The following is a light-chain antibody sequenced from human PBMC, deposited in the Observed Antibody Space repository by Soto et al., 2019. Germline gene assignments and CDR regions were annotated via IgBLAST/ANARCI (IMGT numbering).Light chain of an antibody. CDR3: CSYAGSDTLV. CDR2: DVN. CDR1: SSDVGGYHY. Sequence: QSALTQPRSVSGSPGQSVTLSCTGTSSDVGGYHYVLWYQHHPGKAPKIIIYDVNKRPSGVPDRFSGSKSGNTASLTISGLQTEDEADYYCCSYAGSDTLVFGGGTKLTVL. J-gene: IGLJ2*01. V-gene: IGLV2-11*01.